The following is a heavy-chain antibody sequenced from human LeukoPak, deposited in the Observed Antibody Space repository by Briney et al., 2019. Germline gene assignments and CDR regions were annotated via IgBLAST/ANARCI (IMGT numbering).Heavy chain of an antibody. D-gene: IGHD2-15*01. Sequence: SVKVSCKASGYTFTSYGISWVRQAPGQGLEWMGWINAYNGNTNYAQKLQGRVTMTTDTTTSTAYMELRSLRSDDTAVYYCARDHPLWSMCCFRDAFDIWGQGTMVTVSS. J-gene: IGHJ3*02. CDR3: ARDHPLWSMCCFRDAFDI. CDR1: GYTFTSYG. CDR2: INAYNGNT. V-gene: IGHV1-18*01.